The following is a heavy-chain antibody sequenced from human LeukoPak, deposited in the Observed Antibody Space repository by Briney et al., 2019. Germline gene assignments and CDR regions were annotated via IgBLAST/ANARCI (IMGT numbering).Heavy chain of an antibody. CDR3: ARVRCTSTMCYAGDYDIDV. CDR1: GGSMSSYY. CDR2: VSSSGST. Sequence: SETLCLTCAVSGGSMSSYYRSCIRQPPGKGLQWVAYVSSSGSTNYNPSLKSRVTISIDTSKNQFSLRLSSVTAADTAVYYCARVRCTSTMCYAGDYDIDVWGQGTTVTVSS. V-gene: IGHV4-4*08. J-gene: IGHJ6*02. D-gene: IGHD2-2*01.